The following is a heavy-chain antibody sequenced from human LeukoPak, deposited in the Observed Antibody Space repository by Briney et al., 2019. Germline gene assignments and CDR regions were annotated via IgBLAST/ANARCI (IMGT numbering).Heavy chain of an antibody. CDR3: ARKLGIAVGDYYYGLDV. D-gene: IGHD6-19*01. Sequence: SDTLSLTCTVSGGSVNSGDSFWSWIRQPPGKGLEWIGNIYYSGSTNYNPSLQSRVTVSIDTSKNQFSLKVRSVTPADTAVYYCARKLGIAVGDYYYGLDVWGQGTTVTVSS. V-gene: IGHV4-61*08. J-gene: IGHJ6*02. CDR1: GGSVNSGDSF. CDR2: IYYSGST.